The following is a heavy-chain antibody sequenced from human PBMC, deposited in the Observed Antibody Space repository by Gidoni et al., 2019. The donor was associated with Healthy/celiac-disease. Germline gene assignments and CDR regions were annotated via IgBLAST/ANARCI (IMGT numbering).Heavy chain of an antibody. CDR3: TRGGYGGKAHYWYFDL. Sequence: VQLVESGVGLVQPGRSLRLSCTASGFTFGDYAMSWVRQAPGKGLEWVGFIRSKAYGGTTEYAASVKGRFTISRDDSKSIAYLQMNSLKTEDTAVYYCTRGGYGGKAHYWYFDLWGRGTLVTVSS. CDR2: IRSKAYGGTT. V-gene: IGHV3-49*04. J-gene: IGHJ2*01. D-gene: IGHD4-17*01. CDR1: GFTFGDYA.